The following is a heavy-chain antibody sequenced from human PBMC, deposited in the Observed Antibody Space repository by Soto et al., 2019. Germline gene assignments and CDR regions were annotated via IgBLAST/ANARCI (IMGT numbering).Heavy chain of an antibody. D-gene: IGHD3-22*01. V-gene: IGHV1-18*01. CDR1: GYTFTSYG. J-gene: IGHJ4*02. CDR2: ISAYNGNT. Sequence: ASVKVSCKASGYTFTSYGISWVRQAPGQGLEWMGWISAYNGNTNYAQKLQGRVTMTTDTSTSTAYMELRSLRSDDTAVYYCARDRGVITIIVGVMGDYGGKGPLVPVSS. CDR3: ARDRGVITIIVGVMGDY.